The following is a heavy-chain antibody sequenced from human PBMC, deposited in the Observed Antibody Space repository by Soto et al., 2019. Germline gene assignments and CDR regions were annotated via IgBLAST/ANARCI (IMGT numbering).Heavy chain of an antibody. CDR1: GGSISSYY. Sequence: PSETLSLTCTVSGGSISSYYWSWIRQPPGKGLEWIGYIYYSGSTNYNPSLKSRVTISVDTSKNQFSLKLSSVTAADTAVYYCAMYGTAATISPGLNWFDPWGQGTLVTVSS. D-gene: IGHD5-12*01. CDR2: IYYSGST. V-gene: IGHV4-59*01. J-gene: IGHJ5*02. CDR3: AMYGTAATISPGLNWFDP.